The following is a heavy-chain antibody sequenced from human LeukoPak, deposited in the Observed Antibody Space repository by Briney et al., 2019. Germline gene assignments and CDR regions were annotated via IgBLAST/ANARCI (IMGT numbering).Heavy chain of an antibody. CDR3: ARGSNYGAFDI. V-gene: IGHV3-21*01. CDR2: ISSSSSYI. J-gene: IGHJ3*02. CDR1: GFTFSSYA. D-gene: IGHD4-11*01. Sequence: GGSLRLSCAASGFTFSSYAMHWVRQAPGKGLEWVSSISSSSSYIYYADSVKGRFTISRDNAKNSLYLQMNSLRAEDTAVYYCARGSNYGAFDIWGQGTMVTVSS.